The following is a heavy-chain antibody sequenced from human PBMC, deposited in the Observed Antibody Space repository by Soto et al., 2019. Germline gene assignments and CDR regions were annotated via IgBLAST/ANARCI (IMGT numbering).Heavy chain of an antibody. CDR1: GFTFSTYS. Sequence: GGTPRISCAASGFTFSTYSMNWVRQAPGKGLEWVSYISSGSSTIYYADSVKGRFTISRDNARDSLYLQMDSLRAEDTAVYYATRSAYMDVWGTGTTVTVSS. V-gene: IGHV3-48*01. CDR3: TRSAYMDV. D-gene: IGHD2-2*01. CDR2: ISSGSSTI. J-gene: IGHJ6*03.